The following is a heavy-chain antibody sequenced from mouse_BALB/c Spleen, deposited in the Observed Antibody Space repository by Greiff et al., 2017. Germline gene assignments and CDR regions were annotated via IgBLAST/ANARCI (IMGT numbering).Heavy chain of an antibody. CDR3: VRHKNYYGSFDY. V-gene: IGHV10-1*02. CDR2: IRSKSNNYAT. Sequence: EAGGGLVQPKGSLKLSCAASGFTFNTYAMNWVRQAPGKGLEWVARIRSKSNNYATYYADSVKDRFTISRDDSQSMLYLQMNNLKTEDTAMYYCVRHKNYYGSFDYWGQGTTLTVSS. CDR1: GFTFNTYA. D-gene: IGHD1-1*01. J-gene: IGHJ2*01.